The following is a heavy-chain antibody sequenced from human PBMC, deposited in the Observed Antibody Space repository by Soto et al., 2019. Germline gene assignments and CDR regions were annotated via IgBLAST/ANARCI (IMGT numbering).Heavy chain of an antibody. Sequence: EVPLVDSGGGLVQPGGSLRLSCAASGFTFSDHYMDWVRQAPGKGLEWVGRSKNKADSYTTEYAASVKGRFTIARDGSKTSRYPQMNSLKTEDTGVYYCTVLWTRNDIGAAWGQGILGTVSS. J-gene: IGHJ4*02. D-gene: IGHD3-16*01. CDR1: GFTFSDHY. CDR2: SKNKADSYTT. CDR3: TVLWTRNDIGAA. V-gene: IGHV3-72*01.